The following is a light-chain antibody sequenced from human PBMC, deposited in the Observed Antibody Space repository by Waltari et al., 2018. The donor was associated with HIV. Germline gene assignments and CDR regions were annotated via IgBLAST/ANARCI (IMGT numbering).Light chain of an antibody. V-gene: IGLV2-11*01. Sequence: QSALTQPRSVSGSPGQSVTVSCTEASSAVGGYDPVSWYQQHPGKAPKLIIYDVTKRPSGVPGRFSGSRSGDTASLTISGLQADDEADYYCCSYAGSYSYVFGAGTRVIVL. CDR3: CSYAGSYSYV. J-gene: IGLJ1*01. CDR1: SSAVGGYDP. CDR2: DVT.